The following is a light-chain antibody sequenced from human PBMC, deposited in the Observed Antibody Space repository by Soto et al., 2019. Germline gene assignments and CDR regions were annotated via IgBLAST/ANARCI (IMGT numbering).Light chain of an antibody. CDR3: CSYAGSYGV. Sequence: QSALTQPRSVSGSPGQSVTISCTGTSSDVGGYNYVSWYQQHPGKAPKLMIYDVSKRPSGVPDHFSGSKSGNTASLTISGLQAEDEADYYCCSYAGSYGVFGGGTKLTVL. CDR2: DVS. CDR1: SSDVGGYNY. J-gene: IGLJ2*01. V-gene: IGLV2-11*01.